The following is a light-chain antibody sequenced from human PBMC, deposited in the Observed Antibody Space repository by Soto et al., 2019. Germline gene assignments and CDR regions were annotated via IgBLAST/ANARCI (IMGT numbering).Light chain of an antibody. CDR3: QQLKTFPVT. J-gene: IGKJ5*01. CDR1: EGISSY. Sequence: IQLTQSPSSLSASVGDRVTITCPASEGISSYLAWYQQKPGRAPNLMIYAASTLQSGVPSRFGGSGSGTDFTLTISSLQPEDSATYFCQQLKTFPVTLGQGTRLEIK. V-gene: IGKV1-9*01. CDR2: AAS.